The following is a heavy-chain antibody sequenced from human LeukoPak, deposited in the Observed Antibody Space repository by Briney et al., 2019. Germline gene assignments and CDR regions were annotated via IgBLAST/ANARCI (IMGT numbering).Heavy chain of an antibody. CDR2: IRYDGSNK. D-gene: IGHD6-19*01. V-gene: IGHV3-30*02. J-gene: IGHJ4*02. CDR1: GFTFSSYG. Sequence: PGGSLRLSCAASGFTFSSYGMHWVRQAPGKGLEWVAFIRYDGSNKYYADSVKGRFTISRDNSKNTLYLQMNSLRAEDMAVYYCAKGPIGSGWYLNYFDYWGQGTLVTVSS. CDR3: AKGPIGSGWYLNYFDY.